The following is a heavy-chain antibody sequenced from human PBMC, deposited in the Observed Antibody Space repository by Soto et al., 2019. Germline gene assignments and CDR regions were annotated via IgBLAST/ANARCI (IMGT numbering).Heavy chain of an antibody. CDR2: MTPISGDT. J-gene: IGHJ4*02. Sequence: QVQLVQSGAEVKKPGASVKVSCKASGYTFTNYDINWVRQATGQCLEWVGWMTPISGDTGYAQNFQGRVNMTRDTPRSTAYLELSSLTSEATDVYYCARNLYKTGSFDHLGQGSLVTVSS. V-gene: IGHV1-8*02. D-gene: IGHD3-10*01. CDR1: GYTFTNYD. CDR3: ARNLYKTGSFDH.